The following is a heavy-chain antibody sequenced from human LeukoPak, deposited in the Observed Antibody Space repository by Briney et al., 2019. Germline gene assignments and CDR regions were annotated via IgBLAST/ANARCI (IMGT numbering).Heavy chain of an antibody. CDR1: GGSISSYY. D-gene: IGHD2-15*01. V-gene: IGHV4-59*08. CDR3: ARYCSGGSCYSDYYYYGMDV. Sequence: SETLSLTCTVSGGSISSYYWSWIRQPPGKGLEWIGYIYYSGSTNCNPSLKSRVTISVDTSKNQFSLKLSSVTAADTAVYYCARYCSGGSCYSDYYYYGMDVWGQGTTVTVSS. J-gene: IGHJ6*02. CDR2: IYYSGST.